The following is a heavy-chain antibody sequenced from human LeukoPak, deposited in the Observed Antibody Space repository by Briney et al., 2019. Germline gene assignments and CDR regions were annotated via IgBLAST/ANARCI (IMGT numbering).Heavy chain of an antibody. V-gene: IGHV1-18*01. CDR1: GYTFTSYG. Sequence: ASVKVSCKASGYTFTSYGISWVRQAPGQGLEWMGWISAYNGNTKYAQKLQGRVTVTTETSTSTAYMELRSLRSDDTAIYYCARARRGVEMATIFDFWGQGTLVTVSS. D-gene: IGHD5-24*01. CDR2: ISAYNGNT. J-gene: IGHJ4*02. CDR3: ARARRGVEMATIFDF.